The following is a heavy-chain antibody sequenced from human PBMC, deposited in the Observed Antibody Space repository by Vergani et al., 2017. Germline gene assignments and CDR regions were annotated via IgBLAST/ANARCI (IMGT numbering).Heavy chain of an antibody. CDR2: VDPEDGET. Sequence: EVQLVQSGAEVKKPGATVKISCKVSGYTFTDYYMHWVQQAPGKGLEGMGLVDPEDGETIYAEQFQGRVTITADTSTDTAYMELSSLRSEDTAVYYCATERGSGSYPYYYYYMDVWGKGTTVTVSS. J-gene: IGHJ6*03. V-gene: IGHV1-69-2*01. CDR3: ATERGSGSYPYYYYYMDV. D-gene: IGHD3-10*01. CDR1: GYTFTDYY.